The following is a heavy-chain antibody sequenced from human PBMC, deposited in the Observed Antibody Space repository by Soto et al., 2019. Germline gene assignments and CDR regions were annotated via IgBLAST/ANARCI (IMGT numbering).Heavy chain of an antibody. J-gene: IGHJ6*02. CDR1: GYNFTTFW. CDR2: IDPSDSYS. CDR3: ARHFPLPTDLQFYYYYYYGVDV. V-gene: IGHV5-10-1*01. D-gene: IGHD3-3*02. Sequence: PGESLKISCKASGYNFTTFWISWMRQVPGKGLEWMGRIDPSDSYSNYSPSFQGHITISVDKSINTAYLHFSNLNASDTAVYYCARHFPLPTDLQFYYYYYYGVDVWGHGTAVTVLL.